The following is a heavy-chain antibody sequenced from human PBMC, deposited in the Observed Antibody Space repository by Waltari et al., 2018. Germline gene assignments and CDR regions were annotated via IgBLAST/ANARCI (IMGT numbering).Heavy chain of an antibody. Sequence: QVQLQQWGAGLLKPSETLSLTCAVYGGSFSGYYWSWIRQPPGKGLEWIGEINHSGSTNYNPYLKSRITRPVDRSKNQFSLKLGYVTAADTAVYYCARGGRIQLWLRDADFDYWGQGTLVTVSS. CDR1: GGSFSGYY. D-gene: IGHD5-18*01. V-gene: IGHV4-34*01. J-gene: IGHJ4*02. CDR2: INHSGST. CDR3: ARGGRIQLWLRDADFDY.